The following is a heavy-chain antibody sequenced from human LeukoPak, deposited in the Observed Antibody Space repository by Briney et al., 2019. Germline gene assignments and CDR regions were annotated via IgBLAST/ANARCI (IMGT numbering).Heavy chain of an antibody. CDR1: GFTFSSYA. V-gene: IGHV4-34*01. Sequence: GSLRLSCAASGFTFSSYAMSWVRQPPGKGLEWIGEINHSGSTNYNPSLKSRVTISVDTSKNQFSLKLSSVTAADTAVYYCARRRGYSGYAVDYWGQGTLVTVSS. J-gene: IGHJ4*02. CDR3: ARRRGYSGYAVDY. D-gene: IGHD5-12*01. CDR2: INHSGST.